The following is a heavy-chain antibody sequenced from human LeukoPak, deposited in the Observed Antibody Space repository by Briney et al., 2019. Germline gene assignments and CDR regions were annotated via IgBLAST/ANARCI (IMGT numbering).Heavy chain of an antibody. D-gene: IGHD5-12*01. CDR3: AAGRGYVRDWFDP. V-gene: IGHV4-59*08. Sequence: PSETLSLTCTVSVGSISSSYWSWIRQPPGKGLEWVGYIYYSGSTKYNPSLKSRVTISVDTSKNQFSLKLSSVTAADTAVYYCAAGRGYVRDWFDPWGQGTLVTVSS. CDR1: VGSISSSY. J-gene: IGHJ5*02. CDR2: IYYSGST.